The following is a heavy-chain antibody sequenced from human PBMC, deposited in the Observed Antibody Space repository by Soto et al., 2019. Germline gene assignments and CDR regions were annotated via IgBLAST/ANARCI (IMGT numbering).Heavy chain of an antibody. Sequence: QVQLVQSGAEVKKPGASVKVSCKASGYTFTGYYMHWLRQAPGQGLEWMGWINPNSGGTNYAQKFQGWVTMTRDTSMSPAYMDLSRLRSDDTAVYYCAREAIPTVYGGRYYWYFDLWGRGTLVTVSS. J-gene: IGHJ2*01. CDR2: INPNSGGT. V-gene: IGHV1-2*04. CDR1: GYTFTGYY. CDR3: AREAIPTVYGGRYYWYFDL. D-gene: IGHD2-15*01.